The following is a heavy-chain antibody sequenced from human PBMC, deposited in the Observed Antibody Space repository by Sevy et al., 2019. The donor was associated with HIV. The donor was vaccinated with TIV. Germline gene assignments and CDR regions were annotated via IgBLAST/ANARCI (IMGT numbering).Heavy chain of an antibody. J-gene: IGHJ3*02. CDR3: ARGGDYYDSSGYPNRGAFDI. CDR2: IIPIFGTA. Sequence: ASVKVSCKTSGGTFSSYAISWVRQAPGQGLEWMGGIIPIFGTANYAQKFQGRVTITADKSTSTAYMELSSLRSEDTAVYYCARGGDYYDSSGYPNRGAFDIWGQGTMVTVSS. CDR1: GGTFSSYA. D-gene: IGHD3-22*01. V-gene: IGHV1-69*06.